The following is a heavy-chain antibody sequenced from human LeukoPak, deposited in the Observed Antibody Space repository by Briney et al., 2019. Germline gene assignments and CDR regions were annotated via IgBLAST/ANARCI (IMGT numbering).Heavy chain of an antibody. CDR1: GFIFSNYW. J-gene: IGHJ4*02. D-gene: IGHD3-3*01. Sequence: GGSLRLSCAASGFIFSNYWMSWVRQAPGKGLEWVSAISGSGGSTYYADSVKGRFTISRDNSKNTLYLQMNSLRAEDTAVYYCAKEGVITIFGVVIGNFDYWGQGTLVTVSS. CDR3: AKEGVITIFGVVIGNFDY. CDR2: ISGSGGST. V-gene: IGHV3-23*01.